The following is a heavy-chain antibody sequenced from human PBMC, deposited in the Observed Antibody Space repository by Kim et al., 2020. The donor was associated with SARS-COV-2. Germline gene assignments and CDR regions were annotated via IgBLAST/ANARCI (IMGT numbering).Heavy chain of an antibody. CDR3: ARSRLTSWFDP. CDR1: GGSFSGYY. D-gene: IGHD3-9*01. V-gene: IGHV4-34*01. J-gene: IGHJ5*02. CDR2: SNHSGST. Sequence: SETLSLTCAVYGGSFSGYYWSWIRQPPGKGLEWIGESNHSGSTNYNPSLKSRVTISVDTSKNQFSLKLSSVTAADTAVYYCARSRLTSWFDPWGQGTLVT.